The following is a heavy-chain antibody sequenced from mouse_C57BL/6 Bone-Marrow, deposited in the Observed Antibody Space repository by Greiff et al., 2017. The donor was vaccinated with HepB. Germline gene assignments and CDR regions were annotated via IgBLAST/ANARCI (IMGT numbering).Heavy chain of an antibody. Sequence: QVQLQQSGAELARPGASVKLSCKASGYTFTSYGISWVKQRTGQGLEWIGEIYPRSGNTYYNEKFKGKATLTADKSSSTAYMELRSLTSEDSAVYFCARGGLLRRGYYWGQGTTLTVSS. CDR1: GYTFTSYG. J-gene: IGHJ2*01. V-gene: IGHV1-81*01. CDR2: IYPRSGNT. CDR3: ARGGLLRRGYY. D-gene: IGHD1-1*01.